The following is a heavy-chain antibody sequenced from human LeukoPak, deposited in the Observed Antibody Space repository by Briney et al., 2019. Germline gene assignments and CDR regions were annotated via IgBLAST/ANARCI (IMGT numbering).Heavy chain of an antibody. J-gene: IGHJ6*03. D-gene: IGHD5-12*01. Sequence: PSETLSLTCAVYGGSFSGYYWSWIRQPPGKGLEWIGEINHSGSTNYNPSLKSRVTISVDTSKNQFSLKLSSVTAEDTAVYYCARDPYSGYDSYYYMDVWGKGTTVTISS. CDR3: ARDPYSGYDSYYYMDV. V-gene: IGHV4-34*01. CDR2: INHSGST. CDR1: GGSFSGYY.